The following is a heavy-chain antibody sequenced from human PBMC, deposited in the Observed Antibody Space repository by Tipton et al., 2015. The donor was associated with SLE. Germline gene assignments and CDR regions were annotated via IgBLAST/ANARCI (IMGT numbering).Heavy chain of an antibody. V-gene: IGHV4-59*01. CDR1: GGSISSYY. CDR2: IYYSGST. Sequence: TLSLTCTVSGGSISSYYWSWIRQPPGKGLEWIGYIYYSGSTNYNPSLKSRVTISVDTSKNQFSLKLSSVTAADTVVYYCARSEGKWELLDYWGQGTLVTVSS. CDR3: ARSEGKWELLDY. J-gene: IGHJ4*02. D-gene: IGHD1-26*01.